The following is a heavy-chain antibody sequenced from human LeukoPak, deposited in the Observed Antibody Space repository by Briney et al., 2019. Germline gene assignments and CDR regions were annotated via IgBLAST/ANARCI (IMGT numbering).Heavy chain of an antibody. D-gene: IGHD3-10*01. CDR3: ARDHYYGSGSYPYNWFDP. CDR2: INPSGGST. Sequence: ASVKVSCKASGYTFTSYYMHWVRQAPGQGLEWMGIINPSGGSTSYAQKFQGRVTMTRDTSTSTAYMELRSLRSDDTAVYYCARDHYYGSGSYPYNWFDPWGQGTLVTVSS. J-gene: IGHJ5*02. CDR1: GYTFTSYY. V-gene: IGHV1-46*01.